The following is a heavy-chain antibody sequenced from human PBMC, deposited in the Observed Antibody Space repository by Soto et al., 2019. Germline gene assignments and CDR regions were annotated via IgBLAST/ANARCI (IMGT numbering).Heavy chain of an antibody. Sequence: EVQVLESGGGLVQPGGSLRLSCEGSGFTVSSHAMTWIRQAPGKGPEWVSTITADGGTYYADSVKGRFAMSRDTSEGTLYLQMHSLGAEDTADYYCAPHVSCSGGSCQYDAFAIRGQGTMVTVSS. CDR1: GFTVSSHA. V-gene: IGHV3-23*01. J-gene: IGHJ3*02. CDR2: ITADGGT. CDR3: APHVSCSGGSCQYDAFAI. D-gene: IGHD2-15*01.